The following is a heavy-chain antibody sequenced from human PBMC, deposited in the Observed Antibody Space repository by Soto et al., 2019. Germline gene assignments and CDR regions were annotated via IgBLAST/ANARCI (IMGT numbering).Heavy chain of an antibody. V-gene: IGHV4-61*01. Sequence: SETLSLTCTVSGGSVSSGSYYWSWIRQPPGKGLEWIGYIYYSGSTNYNPSLKSRVTISVDTSKNQFSLKLSSVTAADTAVYYCARDHVVAANYYYYGMDVWGQGTTVTVS. CDR2: IYYSGST. CDR1: GGSVSSGSYY. CDR3: ARDHVVAANYYYYGMDV. D-gene: IGHD2-15*01. J-gene: IGHJ6*02.